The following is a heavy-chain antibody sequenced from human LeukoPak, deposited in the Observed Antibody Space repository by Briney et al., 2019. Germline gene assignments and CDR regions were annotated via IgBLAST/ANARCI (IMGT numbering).Heavy chain of an antibody. CDR1: GGSISSGGYY. Sequence: SETLSLTCTVSGGSISSGGYYWSWIRQPPGKGLEWIGYIYHSGSTYYNPSLKSRVTISVDRSKNQFSLKLSSVTAADTAVYYCASEFIAAAARGFDYWGQGTLVTVSS. J-gene: IGHJ4*02. CDR2: IYHSGST. D-gene: IGHD6-13*01. CDR3: ASEFIAAAARGFDY. V-gene: IGHV4-30-2*01.